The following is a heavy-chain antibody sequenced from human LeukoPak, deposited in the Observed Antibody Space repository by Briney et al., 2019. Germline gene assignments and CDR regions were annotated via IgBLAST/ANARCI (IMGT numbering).Heavy chain of an antibody. CDR1: GGSVSSGSYY. V-gene: IGHV4-61*01. J-gene: IGHJ4*02. CDR3: ARVGRDMQGDY. CDR2: IYYSGST. Sequence: NPSETLSLTCTVSGGSVSSGSYYWSWIRQPPGRGLEWIGYIYYSGSTNYNPSLKSRVTISVHTSKNQFSLELSSVTAADTAVYSCARVGRDMQGDYWGLGTLVTVSS.